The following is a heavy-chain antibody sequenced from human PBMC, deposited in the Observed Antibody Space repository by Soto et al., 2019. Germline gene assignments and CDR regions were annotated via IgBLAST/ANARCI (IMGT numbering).Heavy chain of an antibody. CDR3: ARRYGSAIDY. V-gene: IGHV4-59*08. J-gene: IGHJ4*02. D-gene: IGHD1-26*01. Sequence: SETLSLTCTVSGGTIRRWYWRWIRQPPGKGLEWIGYIYYSGSTNCNPSLKSRVTISVDTSKNQFSLKLSSVTAADTAVYYCARRYGSAIDYWGQGTLVTVS. CDR1: GGTIRRWY. CDR2: IYYSGST.